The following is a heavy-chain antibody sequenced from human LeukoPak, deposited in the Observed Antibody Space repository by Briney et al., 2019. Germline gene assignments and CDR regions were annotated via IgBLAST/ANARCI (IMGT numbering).Heavy chain of an antibody. Sequence: GGSLRLSCAASGFTFRTYSIIWVRQAPGKGLEWVSHIGSSGSFIYYADSVKGRFSISRDNAKNSVFLQMNSLRAEDTAVYYCARFLASWDRYYMDVWGKGTTVSVSS. D-gene: IGHD2-2*01. V-gene: IGHV3-48*01. CDR2: IGSSGSFI. J-gene: IGHJ6*03. CDR1: GFTFRTYS. CDR3: ARFLASWDRYYMDV.